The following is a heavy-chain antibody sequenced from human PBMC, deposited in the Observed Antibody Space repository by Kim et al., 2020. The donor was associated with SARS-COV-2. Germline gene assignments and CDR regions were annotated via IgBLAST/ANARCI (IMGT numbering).Heavy chain of an antibody. CDR1: GFTVSSNY. CDR3: ARVQGEWELHNDY. V-gene: IGHV3-66*02. D-gene: IGHD1-26*01. J-gene: IGHJ4*02. CDR2: IYSGGST. Sequence: GGSLRLSCAASGFTVSSNYMSWVRQAPGKGLEWVSVIYSGGSTYYADSVKGRFTISRDNSKNTLYLQMNSLRAEDTAVYYCARVQGEWELHNDYWGQGTLVTVSS.